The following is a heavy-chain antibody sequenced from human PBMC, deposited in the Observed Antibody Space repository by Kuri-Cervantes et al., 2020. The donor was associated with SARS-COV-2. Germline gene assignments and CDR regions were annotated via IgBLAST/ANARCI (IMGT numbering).Heavy chain of an antibody. J-gene: IGHJ6*03. D-gene: IGHD2-2*01. CDR2: IYYSGST. V-gene: IGHV4-39*07. Sequence: SETLSLTCTVSGGSISSSSYYWGWIRQPPGKGLEWIGSIYYSGSTYYNPSLKSRVTISVDTSKNQFSLKLSSVTAADTAVYYCARGGGVPPATYYYYYYMDVWGKGTTVTVSS. CDR1: GGSISSSSYY. CDR3: ARGGGVPPATYYYYYYMDV.